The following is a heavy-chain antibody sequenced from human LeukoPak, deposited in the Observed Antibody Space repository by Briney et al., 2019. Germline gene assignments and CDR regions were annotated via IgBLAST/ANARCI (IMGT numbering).Heavy chain of an antibody. CDR1: GYTFTSYG. Sequence: ASVTVSFKASGYTFTSYGIRWVRQAPGQGLEWMGWMNPNSGNTGYAQKFQGRVTMTRNTSISTAYMELSSLRSEDTAVYYCARIPLLYDFWSGYYPYGMDVWGQGTTVTVSS. CDR2: MNPNSGNT. D-gene: IGHD3-3*01. V-gene: IGHV1-8*02. CDR3: ARIPLLYDFWSGYYPYGMDV. J-gene: IGHJ6*02.